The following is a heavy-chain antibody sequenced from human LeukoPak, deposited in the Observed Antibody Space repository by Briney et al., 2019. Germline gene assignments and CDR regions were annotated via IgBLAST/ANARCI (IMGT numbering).Heavy chain of an antibody. V-gene: IGHV4-39*01. CDR2: IYYSGST. CDR3: ARIAVTTIGPRSPRIDDY. J-gene: IGHJ4*02. Sequence: PSETLSLTCTVSGGSISSSYYYWGWIRQPPGKGLEWIGSIYYSGSTYYNPSLKSRVTISVDTSKNQFSLKLRSVTAADTAVYYCARIAVTTIGPRSPRIDDYWGQGTLVTVSS. D-gene: IGHD4-17*01. CDR1: GGSISSSYYY.